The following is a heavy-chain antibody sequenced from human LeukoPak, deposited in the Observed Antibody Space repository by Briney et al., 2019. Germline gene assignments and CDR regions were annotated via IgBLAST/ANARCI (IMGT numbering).Heavy chain of an antibody. Sequence: SETLSLTCAVYGGSFSGYYWSWIRQPPGKGLEWIGEINPSGSTNYNPSLKSRVTISVDTSKNQFSLKLSSVTAADTAVYYCATHYVDTAMVPTGVFDYWGQGTLVTVSS. CDR1: GGSFSGYY. J-gene: IGHJ4*02. CDR3: ATHYVDTAMVPTGVFDY. V-gene: IGHV4-34*01. D-gene: IGHD5-18*01. CDR2: INPSGST.